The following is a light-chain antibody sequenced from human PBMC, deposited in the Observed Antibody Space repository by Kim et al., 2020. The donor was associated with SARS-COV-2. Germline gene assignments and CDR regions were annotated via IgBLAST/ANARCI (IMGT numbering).Light chain of an antibody. Sequence: SVSGGDRVTIACRASQGISNYLAWYQQKPGKVPKLLIYGASALQSGIPARFSGSGSGTDFTLTISSLQSEDVEIYYCQKYNSAPYTFGQGTKLEI. CDR2: GAS. V-gene: IGKV1-27*01. CDR1: QGISNY. J-gene: IGKJ2*01. CDR3: QKYNSAPYT.